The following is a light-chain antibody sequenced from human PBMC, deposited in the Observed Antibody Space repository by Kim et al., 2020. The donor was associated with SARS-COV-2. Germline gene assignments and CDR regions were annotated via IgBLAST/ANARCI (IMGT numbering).Light chain of an antibody. V-gene: IGKV3-15*01. CDR3: HQWIDRGS. CDR2: GAS. Sequence: EIVMTQSPATLSVSPGERATLSCRASRNIGSNLLWFQKKLGQAPRLLIYGASFRATGIPARFSGSGSGTEFTLTITDLHSEDFAVYYCHQWIDRGSLGQGTKREI. CDR1: RNIGSN. J-gene: IGKJ2*04.